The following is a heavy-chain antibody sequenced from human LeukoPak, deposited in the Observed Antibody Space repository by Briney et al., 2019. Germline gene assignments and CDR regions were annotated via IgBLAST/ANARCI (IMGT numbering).Heavy chain of an antibody. Sequence: PGGSLRLSCAASGFSFSSYWMSWVRQAPGKGLDWVANIKQDGSEKYYVDSVKGRFTISRDNAKNSLYLQMNSLTVEETAVYYCARGRTVNDYWGQGTLVTVSS. J-gene: IGHJ4*02. CDR1: GFSFSSYW. CDR3: ARGRTVNDY. V-gene: IGHV3-7*01. CDR2: IKQDGSEK.